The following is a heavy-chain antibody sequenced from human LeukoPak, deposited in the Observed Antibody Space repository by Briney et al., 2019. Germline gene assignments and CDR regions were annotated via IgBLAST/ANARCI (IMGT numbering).Heavy chain of an antibody. CDR1: GFTVSSNY. Sequence: GGSLRLSCAASGFTVSSNYMSWVRQAPGKGLDWVSVIYSGGSTYYADSVKGRFTISRDNSKNTLYLQMNSLRAEDTAVYYCARVGGGYDFGYWGQGTLVTVSS. CDR2: IYSGGST. J-gene: IGHJ4*02. V-gene: IGHV3-53*01. CDR3: ARVGGGYDFGY. D-gene: IGHD5-12*01.